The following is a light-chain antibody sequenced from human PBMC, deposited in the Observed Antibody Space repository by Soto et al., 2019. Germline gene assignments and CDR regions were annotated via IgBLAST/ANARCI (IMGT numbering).Light chain of an antibody. CDR2: GVS. V-gene: IGKV2D-29*01. CDR3: MQRIQLPLT. Sequence: EIVMTQTPLSLSVTPGQPASISCKSSQSLLYSDGKTYLSWYLHKPGQPPQVLIYGVSNRFSGVPDRFSGSGSGTDFTLKISRVEAEDVGVYYCMQRIQLPLTFGGGTKVEIK. J-gene: IGKJ4*01. CDR1: QSLLYSDGKTY.